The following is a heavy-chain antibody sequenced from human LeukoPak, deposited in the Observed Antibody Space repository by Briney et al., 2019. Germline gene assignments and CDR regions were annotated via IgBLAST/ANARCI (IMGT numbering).Heavy chain of an antibody. CDR3: ARDIFYFDY. J-gene: IGHJ4*02. CDR1: GCSISSACYY. D-gene: IGHD2-15*01. CDR2: IYTSGRT. Sequence: SETLSLTCTVSGCSISSACYYWSWIRQPAGKGLEGIGRIYTSGRTTYNPSLQSRVTISVDTSKKQVSLTLDSVTAADTATYYCARDIFYFDYWGQGIQVTVSS. V-gene: IGHV4-61*02.